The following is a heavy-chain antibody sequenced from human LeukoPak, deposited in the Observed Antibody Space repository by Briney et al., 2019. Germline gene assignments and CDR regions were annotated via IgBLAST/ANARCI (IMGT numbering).Heavy chain of an antibody. Sequence: GGSLRLSCAASGFTFSDYAMSWVRQAPGKGLEWVSGVSAGGGSTFFADSVKGRFTISRDNSKNTLYLQMNSLSAEDTAVYYCAKGSRGSGSYYSDYWGQGTLVTVSS. V-gene: IGHV3-23*01. CDR1: GFTFSDYA. J-gene: IGHJ4*02. D-gene: IGHD1-26*01. CDR2: VSAGGGST. CDR3: AKGSRGSGSYYSDY.